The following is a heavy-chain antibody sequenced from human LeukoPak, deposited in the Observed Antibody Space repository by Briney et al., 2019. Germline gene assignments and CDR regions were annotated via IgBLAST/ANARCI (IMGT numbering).Heavy chain of an antibody. J-gene: IGHJ6*02. CDR3: ASNYGDSLLSYYYYGMDV. V-gene: IGHV3-30-3*01. Sequence: GRSLRLSCAASGFTFSSYAMHWVRQAPGKGLEGVAVISYDGSNKYYADSVKGRFTISRDNSKNTLYLQMNSLRAEDTAVYYCASNYGDSLLSYYYYGMDVWGQGTTVTVSS. CDR1: GFTFSSYA. CDR2: ISYDGSNK. D-gene: IGHD4-17*01.